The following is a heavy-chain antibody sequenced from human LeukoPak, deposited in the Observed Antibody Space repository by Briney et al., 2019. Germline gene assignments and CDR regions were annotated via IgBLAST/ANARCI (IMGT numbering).Heavy chain of an antibody. CDR2: ISAYNGNT. V-gene: IGHV1-18*01. CDR1: GYTFTSYG. CDR3: ATDPALGGGSWFGANYYYYGMDV. J-gene: IGHJ6*02. Sequence: GASVKVSCKASGYTFTSYGISWVRQAPGQGLEWMGWISAYNGNTNYAQKLQGRVTMTTDTSTSTAYMELRSLRSDDTAVYYCATDPALGGGSWFGANYYYYGMDVWGQGTTVTVSS. D-gene: IGHD3-10*01.